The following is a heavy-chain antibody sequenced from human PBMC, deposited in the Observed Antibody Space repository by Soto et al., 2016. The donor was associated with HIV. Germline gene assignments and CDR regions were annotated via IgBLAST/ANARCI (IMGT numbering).Heavy chain of an antibody. CDR2: IHTGGRT. CDR3: AXDEFIAYGLDV. J-gene: IGHJ6*02. Sequence: EVQLVESGGGLVQPGGSLRLSCAAFGFTVNNDYMNWVRQAPGKGLEWVSIIHTGGRTYYADSVKGRFTISRDDSENKVYLQMNSLRVEDTAVYYCAXDEFIAYGLDVWGQGTTVTVSS. D-gene: IGHD2-15*01. CDR1: GFTVNNDY. V-gene: IGHV3-66*01.